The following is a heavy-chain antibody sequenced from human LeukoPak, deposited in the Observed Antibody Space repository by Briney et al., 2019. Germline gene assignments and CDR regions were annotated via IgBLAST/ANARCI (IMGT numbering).Heavy chain of an antibody. CDR3: ARGDDYDSSGYGAFDI. CDR1: GGSISSGDYY. V-gene: IGHV4-30-4*01. D-gene: IGHD3-22*01. Sequence: SETLSLTCTVSGGSISSGDYYWSWIRQPPGKDLEWIGYIYYSGSTYYNPSLKSRVTISVDTSKNQFSLKLSSVTAADTAVYYCARGDDYDSSGYGAFDIWGQGTMVTVSS. CDR2: IYYSGST. J-gene: IGHJ3*02.